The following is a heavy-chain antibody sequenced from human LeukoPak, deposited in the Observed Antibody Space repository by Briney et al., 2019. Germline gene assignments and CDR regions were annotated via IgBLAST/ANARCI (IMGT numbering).Heavy chain of an antibody. CDR3: ARAEADSSSPISYFGY. V-gene: IGHV4-34*01. J-gene: IGHJ4*02. D-gene: IGHD6-6*01. Sequence: KPSETLSLTCAVYGGSFSGYYWSWIRQPPGKGLEWIGEINHSGSTNYNPSLKSRVTISVDTSKNQFSLKLSSVTAADTAVYYCARAEADSSSPISYFGYWGQGTLVTVSS. CDR1: GGSFSGYY. CDR2: INHSGST.